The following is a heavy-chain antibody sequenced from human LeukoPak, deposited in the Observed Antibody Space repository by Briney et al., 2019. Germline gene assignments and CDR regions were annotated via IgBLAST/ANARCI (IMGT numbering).Heavy chain of an antibody. J-gene: IGHJ4*02. CDR1: GYNFNNYG. V-gene: IGHV1-18*01. CDR2: ISGRNGKT. Sequence: GASVKVSCKASGYNFNNYGVTWVRQSPGQGLEWVGWISGRNGKTKYAQKFQGRVTMTTDTSTTTASMELRSLRSDDTAVYYCARVRDSDSSMIRGFIIAYFDLWGQGTLVTVSS. D-gene: IGHD3-10*01. CDR3: ARVRDSDSSMIRGFIIAYFDL.